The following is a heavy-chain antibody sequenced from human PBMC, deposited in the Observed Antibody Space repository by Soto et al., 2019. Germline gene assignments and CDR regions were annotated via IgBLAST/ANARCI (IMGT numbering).Heavy chain of an antibody. CDR3: ARATYGSGLGFDP. CDR2: IYYSGST. V-gene: IGHV4-30-4*01. CDR1: GGSISSGDYY. D-gene: IGHD3-10*01. J-gene: IGHJ5*02. Sequence: PSETLSLTCTVSGGSISSGDYYWSWIRQPPGKGLEWIGYIYYSGSTYYNPSLKSRVTISVDTSKNQFSLKLSSVTAADTAVYYCARATYGSGLGFDPWGQGTLVTVSS.